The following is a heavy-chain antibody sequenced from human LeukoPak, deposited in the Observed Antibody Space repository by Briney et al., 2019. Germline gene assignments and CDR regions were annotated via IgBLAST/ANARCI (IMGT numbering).Heavy chain of an antibody. Sequence: SETLSLTCAVYGGSFSGYYWSWIRQPPGKGLEWIGEINHSGSTNYNPSLKSRVTISVDTSKNQFSLKLSSVTAADTAAYYCARVAESYGDYGNYFDYWGQGTLVTVSS. CDR1: GGSFSGYY. V-gene: IGHV4-34*01. CDR2: INHSGST. CDR3: ARVAESYGDYGNYFDY. D-gene: IGHD4-17*01. J-gene: IGHJ4*02.